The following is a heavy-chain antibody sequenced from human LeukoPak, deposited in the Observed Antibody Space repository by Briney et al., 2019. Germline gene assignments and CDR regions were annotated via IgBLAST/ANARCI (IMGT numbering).Heavy chain of an antibody. CDR1: GSTLRHNV. V-gene: IGHV3-23*01. CDR2: LRFIDDST. D-gene: IGHD2-2*01. Sequence: GSLRLSCTASGSTLRHNVVTWARHAPRQGLEWVSCLRFIDDSTYYADSVKGRFTISRDTSKNTLFLEMDSLRAEDTGVYYCGREGYTSGYAGAFDTWGQGTMVTVSS. CDR3: GREGYTSGYAGAFDT. J-gene: IGHJ3*02.